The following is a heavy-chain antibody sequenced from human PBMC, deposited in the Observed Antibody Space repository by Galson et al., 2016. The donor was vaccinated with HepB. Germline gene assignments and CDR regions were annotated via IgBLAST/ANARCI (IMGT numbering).Heavy chain of an antibody. V-gene: IGHV5-51*01. CDR3: ARRTACGGGSCFGVDWLDP. D-gene: IGHD2-15*01. CDR2: IYPGDSDT. Sequence: QSGAEVKKPGEFLKISCKASGYSFSRYWVGWVRLMPGKGLEWMGMIYPGDSDTKYSPSFQGRVTISVDKSINTAYLQWSNLKASDTAIYYCARRTACGGGSCFGVDWLDPWGQGTLVTVSS. CDR1: GYSFSRYW. J-gene: IGHJ5*02.